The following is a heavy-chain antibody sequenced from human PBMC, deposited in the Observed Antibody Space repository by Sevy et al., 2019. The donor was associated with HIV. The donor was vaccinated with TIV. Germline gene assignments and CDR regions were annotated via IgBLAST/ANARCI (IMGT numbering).Heavy chain of an antibody. D-gene: IGHD1-26*01. V-gene: IGHV3-23*01. CDR1: GFTFSSYA. J-gene: IGHJ3*02. Sequence: GGSLRLSCAASGFTFSSYAMSWVRQAPGKGLEWVSAISGSGGSSYYADSVKGRFTISRDNSKNTLYLQMNSLRAEDTAVYYCAKIQVGATTGDAFDIWGQGTMVTVSS. CDR3: AKIQVGATTGDAFDI. CDR2: ISGSGGSS.